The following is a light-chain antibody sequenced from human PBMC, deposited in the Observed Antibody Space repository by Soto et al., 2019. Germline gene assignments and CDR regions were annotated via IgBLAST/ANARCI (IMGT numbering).Light chain of an antibody. Sequence: QSVLTQPASVSGSPGQSITISCTGTSSDVGGYNYVSWYQEHPGKAPKLMIYEVSNRPSGVSNRFSGSKSGNTASLTISGLQAEDEADYYCSSYTRSSTLVVFGGGTXLTVL. CDR1: SSDVGGYNY. J-gene: IGLJ2*01. CDR2: EVS. CDR3: SSYTRSSTLVV. V-gene: IGLV2-14*01.